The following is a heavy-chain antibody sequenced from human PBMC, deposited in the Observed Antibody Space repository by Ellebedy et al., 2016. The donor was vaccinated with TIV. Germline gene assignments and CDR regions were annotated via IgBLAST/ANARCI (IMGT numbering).Heavy chain of an antibody. CDR3: AREGPLAASRINDAFDI. CDR1: GYTFTSYA. Sequence: ASVKVSCKASGYTFTSYAMHWVRQAPGQRLEWMGRINAGNGNTKYSQKFQGRVTINRDTSANTAYMELINLRSDDTAVYYCAREGPLAASRINDAFDIWGQGTMVTVSS. V-gene: IGHV1-3*01. D-gene: IGHD1-14*01. CDR2: INAGNGNT. J-gene: IGHJ3*02.